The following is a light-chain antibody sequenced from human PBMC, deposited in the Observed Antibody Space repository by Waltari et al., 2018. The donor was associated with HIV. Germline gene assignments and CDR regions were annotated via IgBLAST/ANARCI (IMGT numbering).Light chain of an antibody. V-gene: IGKV1-5*03. CDR3: QQYNSDFYT. CDR1: QNGASW. Sequence: IQMTQSPSILSASVGDRVTITCRASQNGASWLAWYQQRPGRAPKLLIYKASTLKYGVPARFTGSGSGTNFTRTINSRQPDDFATYYCQQYNSDFYTFGLGTRLDLK. J-gene: IGKJ2*01. CDR2: KAS.